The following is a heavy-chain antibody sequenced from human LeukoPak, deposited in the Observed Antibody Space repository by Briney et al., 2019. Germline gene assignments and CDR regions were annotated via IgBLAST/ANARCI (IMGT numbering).Heavy chain of an antibody. CDR3: ARGIFGSNWYVSLANYYYYYMDV. CDR1: GGSINRHY. Sequence: PSETLSLTCSVSGGSINRHYWSWIRQSPEKRLEWIGRLDDNGSTNYNPSLKSRVTISVATSKNQFSLKLSSVTAADTAVYYCARGIFGSNWYVSLANYYYYYMDVWGKGTTVTISS. V-gene: IGHV4-59*11. CDR2: LDDNGST. J-gene: IGHJ6*03. D-gene: IGHD6-13*01.